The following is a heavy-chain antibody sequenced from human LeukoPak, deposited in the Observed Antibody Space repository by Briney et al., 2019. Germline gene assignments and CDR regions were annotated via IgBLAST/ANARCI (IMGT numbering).Heavy chain of an antibody. Sequence: GGSLRLSCAASGFTFSSYAMSWVRQARGKGLGWVSAISGSGGSTYYADSVKGRFTLSRDNSKNTLYLQMNSLRAEDTAVYYCAKDWFTYYFDYWGQGTLVTVSS. CDR3: AKDWFTYYFDY. J-gene: IGHJ4*02. CDR1: GFTFSSYA. CDR2: ISGSGGST. D-gene: IGHD3-10*01. V-gene: IGHV3-23*01.